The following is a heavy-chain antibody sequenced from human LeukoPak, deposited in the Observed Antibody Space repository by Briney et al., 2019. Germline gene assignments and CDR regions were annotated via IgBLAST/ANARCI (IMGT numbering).Heavy chain of an antibody. J-gene: IGHJ1*01. CDR1: GYTFTNYY. CDR2: IKPSGGGT. CDR3: ARDHFDSSGYYYLLGYFEH. V-gene: IGHV1-46*01. D-gene: IGHD3-22*01. Sequence: ASVKVSCKASGYTFTNYYVHLVRQAPGQGLEWIGIIKPSGGGTSYALKFQGRVTMTRDTSTSTAYMELSSLRSEDTAVYYCARDHFDSSGYYYLLGYFEHWGQGTLVTVSS.